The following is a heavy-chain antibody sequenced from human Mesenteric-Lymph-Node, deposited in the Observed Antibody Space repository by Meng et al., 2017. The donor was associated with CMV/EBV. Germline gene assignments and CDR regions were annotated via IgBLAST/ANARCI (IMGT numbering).Heavy chain of an antibody. CDR2: IDSKTNGGTT. CDR1: GFTFSKAW. Sequence: GESLKISCAASGFTFSKAWMSWVRQSPRKGLEWVGHIDSKTNGGTTGYAPPVKGRFTISRDDSENTLYLQMNSLRTDDTGVYYCARELRNWFDPWGQGTLVTVSS. V-gene: IGHV3-15*04. J-gene: IGHJ5*02. CDR3: ARELRNWFDP. D-gene: IGHD2-21*01.